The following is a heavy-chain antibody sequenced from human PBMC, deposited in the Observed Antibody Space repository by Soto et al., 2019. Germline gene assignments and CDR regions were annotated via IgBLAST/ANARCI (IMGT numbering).Heavy chain of an antibody. J-gene: IGHJ1*01. Sequence: GGSLRLSCAASGFTVSSNYMSWVRQAPGKGLEWVSVMYSGGATYYADSVKGRFSISRDKPKNTLYLQMNSLRAEDTAVYYCARVYNGGWPPLLWGQGTLVTVSS. D-gene: IGHD6-19*01. CDR1: GFTVSSNY. CDR3: ARVYNGGWPPLL. CDR2: MYSGGAT. V-gene: IGHV3-66*01.